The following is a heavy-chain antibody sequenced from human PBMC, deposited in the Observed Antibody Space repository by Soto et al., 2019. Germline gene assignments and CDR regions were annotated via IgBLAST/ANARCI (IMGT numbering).Heavy chain of an antibody. CDR3: ASRPKYSSSNYYYGMDV. CDR1: GYSFTSYW. Sequence: GESLKISCKGSGYSFTSYWISWVRQMPGKGLEWMGRIDPSDSYTNYSPSFQGHVTISADKSISTAYLQWSSLKASDTAMYYCASRPKYSSSNYYYGMDVWGPGTTVTVSS. V-gene: IGHV5-10-1*01. J-gene: IGHJ6*02. D-gene: IGHD6-13*01. CDR2: IDPSDSYT.